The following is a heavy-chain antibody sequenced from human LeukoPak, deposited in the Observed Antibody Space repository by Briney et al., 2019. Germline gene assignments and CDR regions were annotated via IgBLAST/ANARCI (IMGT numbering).Heavy chain of an antibody. V-gene: IGHV1-18*01. J-gene: IGHJ6*03. D-gene: IGHD3-3*01. CDR2: ISPYNGNT. CDR1: VYTFITYV. Sequence: GASVTVSCKASVYTFITYVITWVRQAPGQGLEWLGWISPYNGNTNYTQKLQGRITMTTDTSTSTAYMELRSLRSDDTAVYYCARPAMPYYAFWSDSYLDVWGKGTTVTVSS. CDR3: ARPAMPYYAFWSDSYLDV.